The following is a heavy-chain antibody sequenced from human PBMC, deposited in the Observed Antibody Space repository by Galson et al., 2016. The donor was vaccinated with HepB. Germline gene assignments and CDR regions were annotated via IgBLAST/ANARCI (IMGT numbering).Heavy chain of an antibody. Sequence: SLRLSCAASGFTFDAYAMHWVRQAPAKGLEWLSYITFDGTPVYYADSVKGRFTISRDNAKNSLCLQMNSLRADDTAVYYCVRDRKVSRQQLRGYKYYGLDLWGQGTSVTVSS. CDR2: ITFDGTPV. CDR1: GFTFDAYA. J-gene: IGHJ6*02. D-gene: IGHD3-3*01. V-gene: IGHV3-48*03. CDR3: VRDRKVSRQQLRGYKYYGLDL.